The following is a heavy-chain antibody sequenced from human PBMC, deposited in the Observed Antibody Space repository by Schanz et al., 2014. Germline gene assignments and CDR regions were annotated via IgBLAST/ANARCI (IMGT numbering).Heavy chain of an antibody. CDR3: AKDPSHGDYDYYFDY. D-gene: IGHD3-22*01. CDR2: ISHSGGSK. CDR1: EFTFNSYA. Sequence: QLVGSGGGLIQPGGSLRLSCEASEFTFNSYAMTWVRQAPGKGLEWVSSISHSGGSKYYADSVKGRFTISRDNSENTLYLQMNSLRAEDTAVYYCAKDPSHGDYDYYFDYWGQGTLVTVSS. V-gene: IGHV3-23*04. J-gene: IGHJ4*02.